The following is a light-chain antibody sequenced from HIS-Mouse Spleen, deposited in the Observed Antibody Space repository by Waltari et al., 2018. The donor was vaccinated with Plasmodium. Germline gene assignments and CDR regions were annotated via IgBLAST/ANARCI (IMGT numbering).Light chain of an antibody. CDR3: SSYTSSSTLGVV. CDR1: SSDVGGYHY. Sequence: QSALTQPASVSGSPGQSITISCTGTSSDVGGYHYVSWYQQHPGKAPKLMSYDVSNRPSGVSNRFSGSKSGNTASLTISGLQAEDEADYYCSSYTSSSTLGVVFGGGTKLTVL. J-gene: IGLJ2*01. V-gene: IGLV2-14*03. CDR2: DVS.